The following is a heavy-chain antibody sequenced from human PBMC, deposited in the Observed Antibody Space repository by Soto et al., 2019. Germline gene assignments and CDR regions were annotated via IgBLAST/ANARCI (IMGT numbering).Heavy chain of an antibody. J-gene: IGHJ6*02. CDR3: AAELGFGKLSVV. CDR2: IIPLFGTT. Sequence: QVQVVQSGVEVRRPGSPEKVSCKASGHTLKNCVIRCVRQAPGQGLEWMGGIIPLFGTTDFAQRFQGRLTITTDESTTTAYMELSRLRSEDTATYYCAAELGFGKLSVVWGQGTTVIVSS. D-gene: IGHD3-10*01. V-gene: IGHV1-69*01. CDR1: GHTLKNCV.